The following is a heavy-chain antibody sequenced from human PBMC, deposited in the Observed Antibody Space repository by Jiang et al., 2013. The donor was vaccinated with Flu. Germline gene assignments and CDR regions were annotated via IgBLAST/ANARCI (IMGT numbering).Heavy chain of an antibody. V-gene: IGHV4-59*01. CDR2: IYYSGST. Sequence: LVKPSETLSLTCTVSGGSISSYYWSWIRQSPGKGLEWIAYIYYSGSTKYNPSFKSRVTISVDTSKNQFSLKLGSVTAADTAVYFCARTGPARPGDYYFDYWGQGILLTVSS. J-gene: IGHJ4*02. CDR1: GGSISSYY. CDR3: ARTGPARPGDYYFDY. D-gene: IGHD6-6*01.